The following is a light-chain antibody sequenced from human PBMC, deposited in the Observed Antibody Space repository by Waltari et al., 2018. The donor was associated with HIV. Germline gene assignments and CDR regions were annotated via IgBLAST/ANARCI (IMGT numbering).Light chain of an antibody. J-gene: IGLJ3*02. Sequence: LTQPPSVSKALGQTATLTCTGDKNNVGFQGAAWLKHHQGHPPKLLSYRGNNRPSGVPGRFSASASGKTASLNITGLQADDEADYFCSSWDTRLNGWVFGGGTHLTVL. CDR1: KNNVGFQG. CDR3: SSWDTRLNGWV. V-gene: IGLV10-54*04. CDR2: RGN.